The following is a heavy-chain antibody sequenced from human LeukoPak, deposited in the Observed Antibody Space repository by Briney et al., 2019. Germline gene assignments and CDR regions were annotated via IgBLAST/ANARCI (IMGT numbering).Heavy chain of an antibody. CDR3: ARDNGYYGSGSYDY. Sequence: GGSLRLSCAASGFTVSSNDMSWVRQAPGKGLEWVLVIYSGGSTYYADSVKGRFTISRDNSKNTLYLQMNSLRAEDTAVYYCARDNGYYGSGSYDYWGQGTLVTVSS. CDR1: GFTVSSND. V-gene: IGHV3-66*01. D-gene: IGHD3-10*01. CDR2: IYSGGST. J-gene: IGHJ4*02.